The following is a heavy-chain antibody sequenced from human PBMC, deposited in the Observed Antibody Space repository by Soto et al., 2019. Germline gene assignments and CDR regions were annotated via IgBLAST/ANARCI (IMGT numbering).Heavy chain of an antibody. CDR2: IYYSGST. Sequence: PSETLSLTCTVSGGSISSYYWSWIRQPPGKGLERIGYIYYSGSTNYNPSLKSRVTISVDTSKNQFSLKLSSVTAADTAVYYCARSHYYYDSSGYYWNWFDPWGQGTLVTVSS. CDR3: ARSHYYYDSSGYYWNWFDP. D-gene: IGHD3-22*01. J-gene: IGHJ5*02. V-gene: IGHV4-59*01. CDR1: GGSISSYY.